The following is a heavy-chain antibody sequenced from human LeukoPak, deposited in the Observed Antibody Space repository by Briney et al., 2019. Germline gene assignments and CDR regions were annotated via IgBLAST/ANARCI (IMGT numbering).Heavy chain of an antibody. D-gene: IGHD3-22*01. CDR1: GYTFTGYY. Sequence: GASVKVSCKASGYTFTGYYMHWVRQAPGQGLEWMGWINTNTGNPTYAQGFTGRFVFSLDTSVSTAYLQISSLKAEDTAVYYCARDSADYDSILAPDYWGQGTLVTVSS. V-gene: IGHV7-4-1*02. CDR2: INTNTGNP. CDR3: ARDSADYDSILAPDY. J-gene: IGHJ4*02.